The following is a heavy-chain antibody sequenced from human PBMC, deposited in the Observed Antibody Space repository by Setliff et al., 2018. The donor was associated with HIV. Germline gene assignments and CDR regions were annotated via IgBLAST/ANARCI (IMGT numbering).Heavy chain of an antibody. CDR1: GGTLSSSA. CDR3: ARAYDVLTGYFDY. Sequence: SVKVSCKTSGGTLSSSAISWVRQAPGQGLEWMGGIIPVLGLPNYAQKFRGRVTITADKSTSTAYMEVSSLRSDDTAVYYCARAYDVLTGYFDYWGQGTLVTVSS. D-gene: IGHD3-9*01. V-gene: IGHV1-69*10. CDR2: IIPVLGLP. J-gene: IGHJ4*02.